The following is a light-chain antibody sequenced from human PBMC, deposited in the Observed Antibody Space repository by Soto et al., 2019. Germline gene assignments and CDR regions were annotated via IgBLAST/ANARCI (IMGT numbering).Light chain of an antibody. CDR3: QQYGSSPFT. V-gene: IGKV3-20*01. CDR1: QSVSSTY. Sequence: EIVLTQSPDTLSLSPGERATLSCRASQSVSSTYLAWYQQKPGQTPRLLIYGASSRATGIPDRFSAGGSGTDFTLTISRLEPEDFAVYYCQQYGSSPFTCGQGTRLEIK. J-gene: IGKJ5*01. CDR2: GAS.